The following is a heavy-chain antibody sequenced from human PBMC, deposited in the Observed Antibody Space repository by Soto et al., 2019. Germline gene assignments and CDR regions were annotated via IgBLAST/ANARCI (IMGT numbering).Heavy chain of an antibody. J-gene: IGHJ4*02. CDR1: GFTFSDYA. CDR3: ARPALLVSTFDS. V-gene: IGHV3-33*01. D-gene: IGHD5-12*01. CDR2: IWHDGTNK. Sequence: QEQLVESGGGVVQPGRSLRLSCAASGFTFSDYAMHWVRQAPGKGLEWVAVIWHDGTNKYYADSVKGRFTISRDNSKNTLYLQMNSLRAEDTAVYYCARPALLVSTFDSWGQGTVVTVSS.